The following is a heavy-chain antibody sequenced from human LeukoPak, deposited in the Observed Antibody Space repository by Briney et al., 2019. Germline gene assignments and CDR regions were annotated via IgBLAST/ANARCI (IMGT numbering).Heavy chain of an antibody. V-gene: IGHV4-38-2*02. Sequence: PSETLSLTCTVSGYSTSSGYYWGWVRQPPGKGLEWIGTIYYRGSTYYNPSLKSRTTISVDTSMNQFSLRLTSVNAADTAVYYCARDIRSGSYFDFWGQGTLVTASS. CDR3: ARDIRSGSYFDF. CDR1: GYSTSSGYY. J-gene: IGHJ4*02. CDR2: IYYRGST. D-gene: IGHD1-26*01.